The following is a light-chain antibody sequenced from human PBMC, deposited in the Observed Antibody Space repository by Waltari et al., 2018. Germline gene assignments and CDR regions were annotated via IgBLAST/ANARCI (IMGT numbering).Light chain of an antibody. CDR3: QKYERLPAT. Sequence: EIVLTQSPGTLSLSPGERATLSCRASQSVGTYLDWYQQTPGQAPRLPIYGASNRAAGIPDRFSGSGSGTDFSLTISRLEPEDFAVYYCQKYERLPATFGQGTKVEIK. CDR1: QSVGTY. J-gene: IGKJ1*01. V-gene: IGKV3-20*01. CDR2: GAS.